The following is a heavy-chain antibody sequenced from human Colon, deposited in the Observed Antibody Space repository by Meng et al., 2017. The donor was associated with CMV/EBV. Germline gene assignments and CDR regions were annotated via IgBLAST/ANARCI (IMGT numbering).Heavy chain of an antibody. D-gene: IGHD2-2*02. V-gene: IGHV3-74*01. Sequence: GGSLRLSCEGSGFPFNSHSMNWVRQAPGKGLVWVSRINSDDSSTNYADSVKGRFTISRDNAKNTLYLQINGLGAEDTAIYYCAKNLFVPPAIMSVFAPNDYWGQGMLVTVSS. J-gene: IGHJ4*02. CDR1: GFPFNSHS. CDR3: AKNLFVPPAIMSVFAPNDY. CDR2: INSDDSST.